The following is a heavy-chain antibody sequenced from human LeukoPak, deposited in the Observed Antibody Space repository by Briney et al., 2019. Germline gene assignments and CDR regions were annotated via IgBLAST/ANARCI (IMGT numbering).Heavy chain of an antibody. D-gene: IGHD4-17*01. V-gene: IGHV3-48*04. CDR2: IGGDSRTI. Sequence: GGSLRLSCVASGFTFSDYSMNWVRQAPGKGLEWVSYIGGDSRTIYYSDSVKGRFTISRDNAKNSLCLQMNSLRAEDTAVYYCARERSDYGSEFDYWGQGTLVTVSS. CDR1: GFTFSDYS. CDR3: ARERSDYGSEFDY. J-gene: IGHJ4*02.